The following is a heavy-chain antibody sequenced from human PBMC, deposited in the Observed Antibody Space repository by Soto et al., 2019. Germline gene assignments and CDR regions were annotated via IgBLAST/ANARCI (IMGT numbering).Heavy chain of an antibody. CDR3: AHIMITFGGVMRKDAFDI. V-gene: IGHV2-5*02. D-gene: IGHD3-16*01. CDR1: DFSLSTSGVG. Sequence: QITLKESGPTLVKPTQTLTLTCTFSDFSLSTSGVGVGWIRQPPGKALEWLALIYWDDDKRYSPSLKSRLTITKDNSKNQVVLTMTNMDPVDTATYYCAHIMITFGGVMRKDAFDIWGQGTMVTISS. CDR2: IYWDDDK. J-gene: IGHJ3*02.